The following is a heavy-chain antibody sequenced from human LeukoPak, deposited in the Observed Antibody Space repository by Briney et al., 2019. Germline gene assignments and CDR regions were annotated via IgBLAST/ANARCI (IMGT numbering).Heavy chain of an antibody. CDR3: ASPTYGGYGHFDY. CDR1: GFTFSSDS. CDR2: ISSSSSTI. J-gene: IGHJ4*02. D-gene: IGHD5-12*01. V-gene: IGHV3-48*04. Sequence: PGGSLRLSCAASGFTFSSDSMSWVRQAPGKGLEWVSYISSSSSTIYYADSVKGRFTISRDNAKNSLYLQMNSLRAEDTAVYYCASPTYGGYGHFDYWGQGTLVTVSS.